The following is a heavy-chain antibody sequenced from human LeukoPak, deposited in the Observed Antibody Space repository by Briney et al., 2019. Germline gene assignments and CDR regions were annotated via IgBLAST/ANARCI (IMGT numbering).Heavy chain of an antibody. J-gene: IGHJ4*02. CDR1: GYTFTSYD. Sequence: ASVKVSCKASGYTFTSYDINWVRQATGQGLEWMGWMNPNSGNTGYAQKFQGRGTITRNTSISTAYMELSSLRSEDTAVYYCARGFQEYYFDYWGQGTLVTVSS. V-gene: IGHV1-8*03. CDR3: ARGFQEYYFDY. CDR2: MNPNSGNT.